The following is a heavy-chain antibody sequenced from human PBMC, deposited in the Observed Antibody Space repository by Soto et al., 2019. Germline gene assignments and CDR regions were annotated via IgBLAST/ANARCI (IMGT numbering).Heavy chain of an antibody. D-gene: IGHD2-15*01. J-gene: IGHJ1*01. CDR2: IWYDGSNK. CDR3: ARGGAYCSGGSCYSLEH. CDR1: GFTFSSYG. V-gene: IGHV3-33*01. Sequence: QVQLVESGGGVVQPGRSLRLSCAASGFTFSSYGMHWVRQAPGKGLEWVAVIWYDGSNKYYADSVKGRFTISRDNSKNTLYLQMNSRRAEDTAVYYCARGGAYCSGGSCYSLEHWGQGTLVTVSS.